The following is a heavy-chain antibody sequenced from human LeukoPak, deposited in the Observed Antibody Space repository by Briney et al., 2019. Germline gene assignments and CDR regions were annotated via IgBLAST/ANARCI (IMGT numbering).Heavy chain of an antibody. J-gene: IGHJ4*02. CDR3: AREGAAMGGFDY. CDR1: GFTFSSYE. Sequence: GGSLRLSCAASGFTFSSYEMNWVRQAPGKGLVWVSYISSSGSTIYYADSVEGRFTISRDNAKNSLYLQMNSLRAEDTAVYYCAREGAAMGGFDYWGQGTLVTVSS. CDR2: ISSSGSTI. V-gene: IGHV3-48*03. D-gene: IGHD2-2*01.